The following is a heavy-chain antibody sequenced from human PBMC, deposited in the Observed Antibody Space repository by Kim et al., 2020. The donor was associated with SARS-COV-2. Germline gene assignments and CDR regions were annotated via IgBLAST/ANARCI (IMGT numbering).Heavy chain of an antibody. V-gene: IGHV1-69*13. CDR2: IIPIFGTA. CDR1: GGTFSSYA. J-gene: IGHJ6*02. CDR3: ASPRLGYCSSTSCYKKRGMDV. Sequence: SVKVSCKASGGTFSSYAISWVRQAPGQGLEWMGGIIPIFGTANYAQKFQGRVTITADESTSTAYMELSSLRSEDTAVYYCASPRLGYCSSTSCYKKRGMDVWGQGTTVTVSS. D-gene: IGHD2-2*02.